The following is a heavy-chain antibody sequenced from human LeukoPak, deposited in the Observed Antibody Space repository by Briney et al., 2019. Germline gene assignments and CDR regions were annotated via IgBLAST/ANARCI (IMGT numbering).Heavy chain of an antibody. CDR3: ARVDYYGSGSYTNFDY. D-gene: IGHD3-10*01. Sequence: GGSLRLSCAASGFTYSDYYMSWIRQAPGKGLEWVSYISSSGSTIYYADSVKGRFTTSRDSAKNSLYLQMNSVRAEDTAVYYCARVDYYGSGSYTNFDYWGQGTLVTVSS. CDR1: GFTYSDYY. CDR2: ISSSGSTI. J-gene: IGHJ4*02. V-gene: IGHV3-11*01.